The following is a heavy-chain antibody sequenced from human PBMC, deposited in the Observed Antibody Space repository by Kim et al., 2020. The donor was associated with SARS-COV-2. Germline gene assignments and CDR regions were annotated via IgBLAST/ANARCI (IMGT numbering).Heavy chain of an antibody. CDR1: GGSISSYY. CDR3: SRQSNRITIFGVVIIPGVMDV. Sequence: SETLSLTCTVSGGSISSYYWSWIRQPPGKGLEWIGYIYYSGSTNYNPSLKSRVTISVDTSKNQFSLQLSSGTAADTAVYYCSRQSNRITIFGVVIIPGVMDVWGQGTTVTVSS. CDR2: IYYSGST. V-gene: IGHV4-59*08. D-gene: IGHD3-3*01. J-gene: IGHJ6*02.